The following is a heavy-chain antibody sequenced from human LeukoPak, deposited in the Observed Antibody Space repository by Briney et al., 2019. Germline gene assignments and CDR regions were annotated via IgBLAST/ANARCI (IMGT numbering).Heavy chain of an antibody. CDR1: GYTVTSYY. CDR2: INPSGGST. Sequence: ASVKVSCKASGYTVTSYYMHWVRQAPGQGLEWMGIINPSGGSTSYAQKFQGRVTMTRDTSTSTVYMELSSLRSEDAAVYYCAREPRPSMIVVVRYYYYYGMDVWGQGTTVTVSS. CDR3: AREPRPSMIVVVRYYYYYGMDV. V-gene: IGHV1-46*01. J-gene: IGHJ6*02. D-gene: IGHD3-22*01.